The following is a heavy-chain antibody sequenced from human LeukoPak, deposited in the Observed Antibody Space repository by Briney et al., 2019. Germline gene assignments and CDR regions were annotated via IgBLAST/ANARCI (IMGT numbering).Heavy chain of an antibody. CDR3: AKLYGDYKHAFHI. V-gene: IGHV3-23*01. J-gene: IGHJ3*02. Sequence: GGSLGLSCAASGFTVSSNYMSWVRQAPGKGLEWVSSITAGGGTTYYVDSVKGRFTISRDNSKNTLYLQMNSLRAEDTALYYCAKLYGDYKHAFHIWGQGTMVTVSS. CDR2: ITAGGGTT. D-gene: IGHD4-17*01. CDR1: GFTVSSNY.